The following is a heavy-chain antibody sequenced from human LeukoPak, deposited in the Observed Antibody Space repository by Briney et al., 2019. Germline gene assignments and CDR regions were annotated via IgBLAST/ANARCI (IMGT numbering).Heavy chain of an antibody. J-gene: IGHJ4*02. CDR1: GFTFSSYS. D-gene: IGHD2-2*01. CDR2: ISSSSSDI. CDR3: ARDLPAAVD. V-gene: IGHV3-21*01. Sequence: GGSLRLSCAASGFTFSSYSMSWVRQAPGKGLEWVSFISSSSSDIYHADSVKGRFTISRDNAKNSLFLQMNSLRAEDTAVYYCARDLPAAVDWGQGTLATVSS.